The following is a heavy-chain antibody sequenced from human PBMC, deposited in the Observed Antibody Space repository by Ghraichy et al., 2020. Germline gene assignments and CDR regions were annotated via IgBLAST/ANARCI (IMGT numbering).Heavy chain of an antibody. J-gene: IGHJ6*02. CDR3: ARDPNYYGSGMDV. CDR1: GFTFTSYS. V-gene: IGHV3-48*02. CDR2: IISTGSTI. D-gene: IGHD3-10*01. Sequence: GGSLRLSCAASGFTFTSYSMNWVRQAPGKGLEWVSYIISTGSTIYYADSVKGRFTISRDNAKKSLYLQMNSLRDEDTAVYYCARDPNYYGSGMDVWGQGTTVTVSS.